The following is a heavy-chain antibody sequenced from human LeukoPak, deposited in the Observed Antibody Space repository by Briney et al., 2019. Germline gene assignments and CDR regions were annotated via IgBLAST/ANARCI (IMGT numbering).Heavy chain of an antibody. V-gene: IGHV1-46*01. CDR2: IYPRDGST. CDR1: GYTFTSNY. Sequence: ASVKVSCKASGYTFTSNYIHWVRQAPGQGLEWMGMIYPRDGSTSYAQKFQGRVTVTRDASTSTVHMELSGLRSEDTAVYYCARDQEGFDYWGQGTLVTVSS. J-gene: IGHJ4*02. CDR3: ARDQEGFDY.